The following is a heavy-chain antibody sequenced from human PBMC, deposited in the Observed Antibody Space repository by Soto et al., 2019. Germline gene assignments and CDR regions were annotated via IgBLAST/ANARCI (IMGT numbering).Heavy chain of an antibody. V-gene: IGHV3-21*01. Sequence: PGGSLRLSCAAFGFTFSSVSMNWVRQVPGNGPEWVSSISTTSTYIYYADSVRGRFTISRDNAKNSLYLQMNSLRAEDTALYYCARDRGLETYYFDNAAYLFDYWGQGTLVTVSS. CDR3: ARDRGLETYYFDNAAYLFDY. CDR1: GFTFSSVS. J-gene: IGHJ4*02. D-gene: IGHD3-22*01. CDR2: ISTTSTYI.